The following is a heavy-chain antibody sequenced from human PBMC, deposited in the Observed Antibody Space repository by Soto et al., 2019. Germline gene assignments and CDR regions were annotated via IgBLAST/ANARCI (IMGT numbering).Heavy chain of an antibody. CDR1: GFTFSSCS. Sequence: GGSLILSCAASGFTFSSCSMSWVRQAPGKGLEWVSAISGSGGSTYYADSVKGRFTISRDNSKNTLYLQMNSLRAEDTAVYYCAKTDFWSGLARGIDVWGQGTTVTVSS. J-gene: IGHJ6*02. D-gene: IGHD3-3*01. CDR3: AKTDFWSGLARGIDV. V-gene: IGHV3-23*01. CDR2: ISGSGGST.